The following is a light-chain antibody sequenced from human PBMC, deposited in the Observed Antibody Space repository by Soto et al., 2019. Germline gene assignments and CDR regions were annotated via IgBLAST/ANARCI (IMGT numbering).Light chain of an antibody. Sequence: QSALTQPPSASGSPGQSVTISCTGTSSDVGGYNYVSWYQQHPGKAPKVMIYEVSKRPSGVPDRFSGSKSGNTASLTVSGIQAEDEADYYCSSYAGSNLVFGGGTKLTVL. CDR2: EVS. J-gene: IGLJ2*01. CDR3: SSYAGSNLV. CDR1: SSDVGGYNY. V-gene: IGLV2-8*01.